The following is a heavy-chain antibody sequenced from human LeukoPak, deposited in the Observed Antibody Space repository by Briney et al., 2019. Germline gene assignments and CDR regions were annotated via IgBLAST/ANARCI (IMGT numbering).Heavy chain of an antibody. J-gene: IGHJ1*01. V-gene: IGHV3-23*01. CDR2: ISGSGGST. CDR1: GFTFSSYA. CDR3: AKGDTIFGVVTPVQH. D-gene: IGHD3-3*01. Sequence: HPGGSLRLSCAASGFTFSSYAMSWVRQAPGKGLEWVSAISGSGGSTYYADPVKGRFTISRDNSKNTLYLQMNSLRAEDTAVYYCAKGDTIFGVVTPVQHWGQGTLVTVSS.